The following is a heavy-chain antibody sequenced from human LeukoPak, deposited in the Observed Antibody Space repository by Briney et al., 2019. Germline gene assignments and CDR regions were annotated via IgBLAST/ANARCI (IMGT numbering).Heavy chain of an antibody. D-gene: IGHD2-21*02. Sequence: PGGSLRLSCAASGFTFSSYAMSWVRQAPGKGLEWVSGISWNSGSIGYADSVKGRFTISRDNAKNSLYLQMNSLRAEDTALYYCAKACGGDCYRFDYWGQGTLVTVSS. J-gene: IGHJ4*02. CDR1: GFTFSSYA. CDR2: ISWNSGSI. CDR3: AKACGGDCYRFDY. V-gene: IGHV3-9*01.